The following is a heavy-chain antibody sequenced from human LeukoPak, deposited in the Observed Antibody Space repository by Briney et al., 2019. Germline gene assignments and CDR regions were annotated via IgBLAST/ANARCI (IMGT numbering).Heavy chain of an antibody. Sequence: GGSLRLSCAASGFTFSSYGMHWVRQAPGKGLEWVAFIRYDGSSKYYADSVKGRFTISRDNSKNTLYLQMNSLRAEDTAVCYCAKDQGGLGDYWGQGTLVTVSS. V-gene: IGHV3-30*02. D-gene: IGHD3-16*01. J-gene: IGHJ4*02. CDR1: GFTFSSYG. CDR2: IRYDGSSK. CDR3: AKDQGGLGDY.